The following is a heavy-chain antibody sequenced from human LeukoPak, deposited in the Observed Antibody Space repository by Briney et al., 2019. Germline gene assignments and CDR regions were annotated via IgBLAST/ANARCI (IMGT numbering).Heavy chain of an antibody. Sequence: SSETLSLTCTVSGGSISSYYWSWIRQPPGKGLEWIGYIYYSGSTNYNPSLKSRVTISVDTSKNQFSLKLSSVTAADTAVYYCARFHLWYYYDSSGYYAPWGQGTLVTVSS. D-gene: IGHD3-22*01. V-gene: IGHV4-59*12. J-gene: IGHJ5*02. CDR3: ARFHLWYYYDSSGYYAP. CDR1: GGSISSYY. CDR2: IYYSGST.